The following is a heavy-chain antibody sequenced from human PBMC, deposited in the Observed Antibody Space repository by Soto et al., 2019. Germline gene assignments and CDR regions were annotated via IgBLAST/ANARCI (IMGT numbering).Heavy chain of an antibody. CDR2: ISGSGGST. CDR3: ASRTSGWYDY. Sequence: EVQLLESGGGLVKPGGSLRLSCTASGFTFSSYAMNWVRQAPGKGLEWVSVISGSGGSTYYADSVKGRFTISRDNSKNTLYLQMNSLRAEDTAVYYCASRTSGWYDYWGQGTLVTVSS. D-gene: IGHD6-19*01. CDR1: GFTFSSYA. V-gene: IGHV3-23*01. J-gene: IGHJ4*02.